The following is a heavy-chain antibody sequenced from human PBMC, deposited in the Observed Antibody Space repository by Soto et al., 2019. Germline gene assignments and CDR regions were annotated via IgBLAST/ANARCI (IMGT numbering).Heavy chain of an antibody. CDR2: ISYDGSNK. CDR3: ASEEYSSLAAGRSYFDY. J-gene: IGHJ4*02. CDR1: GFTFSSYA. V-gene: IGHV3-30-3*01. D-gene: IGHD6-6*01. Sequence: GALLLSFAASGFTFSSYAMHWVRQAPGKGLKWVAVISYDGSNKYYADSVKGRFTISRDNSKNTLYLQMNSLRAEDTAVYYCASEEYSSLAAGRSYFDYWGQGTLVTVSS.